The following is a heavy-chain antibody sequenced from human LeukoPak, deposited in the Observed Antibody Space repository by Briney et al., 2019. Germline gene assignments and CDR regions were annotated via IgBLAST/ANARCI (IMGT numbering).Heavy chain of an antibody. Sequence: PGGSLRLSCAASGFTFSSYAMHWVRQAPGKGLEWVAVISYDGSSKYYADSVKGRFTISRDNSKNTLYLQMNSLRAEDTAVYYCARVGGLLAGDYWGQGTLVTVSS. CDR3: ARVGGLLAGDY. J-gene: IGHJ4*02. V-gene: IGHV3-30-3*01. D-gene: IGHD6-19*01. CDR2: ISYDGSSK. CDR1: GFTFSSYA.